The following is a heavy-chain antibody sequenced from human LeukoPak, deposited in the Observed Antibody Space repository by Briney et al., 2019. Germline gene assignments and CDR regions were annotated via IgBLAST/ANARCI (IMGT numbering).Heavy chain of an antibody. CDR3: ARPVTGVSPSGAIDF. CDR1: GYTFTNSW. V-gene: IGHV5-51*01. J-gene: IGHJ4*02. CDR2: IWPGGSDT. Sequence: GDSLKISCKASGYTFTNSWIGWVRQKPGKGLEWMGIIWPGGSDTRYSPSFQGQVTIPADKSITTAYLQWSSLKASDTAMYYCARPVTGVSPSGAIDFWGQGTQVTVSS. D-gene: IGHD1-26*01.